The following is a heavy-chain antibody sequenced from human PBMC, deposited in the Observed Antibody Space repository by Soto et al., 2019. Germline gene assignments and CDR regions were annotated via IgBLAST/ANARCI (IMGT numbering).Heavy chain of an antibody. D-gene: IGHD1-1*01. J-gene: IGHJ6*03. CDR1: GFTFSSYA. V-gene: IGHV3-23*01. CDR2: ISGSGGST. Sequence: GGSLRLSCAASGFTFSSYAMSWVRQAPGKGLEWVSAISGSGGSTYYADSVKGRFTISRDNSKNTLYLQMNSLRAEDTAVYYCAKDGELERPWDYYYYMDVWGKGTTVTVSS. CDR3: AKDGELERPWDYYYYMDV.